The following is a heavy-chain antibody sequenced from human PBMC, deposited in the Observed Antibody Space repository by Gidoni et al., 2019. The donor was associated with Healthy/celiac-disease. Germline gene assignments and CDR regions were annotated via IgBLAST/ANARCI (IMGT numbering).Heavy chain of an antibody. V-gene: IGHV3-74*01. CDR1: GFTFSSSW. CDR3: AREREYYDSSGYYGMDV. Sequence: EVQLVESGGGLVQPGGSLRLSCAASGFTFSSSWMHWVRQAPGKGLVWVSRSNSDGSSTSYADYVKGRFTISRDNAKNTMYLQMNSLRAEDTAVYYCAREREYYDSSGYYGMDVWGQGTTVTVSS. D-gene: IGHD3-22*01. CDR2: SNSDGSST. J-gene: IGHJ6*02.